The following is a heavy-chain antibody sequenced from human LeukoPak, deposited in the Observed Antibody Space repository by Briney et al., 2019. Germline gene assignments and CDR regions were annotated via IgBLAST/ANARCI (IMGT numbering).Heavy chain of an antibody. V-gene: IGHV4-31*03. CDR3: ARARESYYYGSGGVWFDP. Sequence: PSETLSLTCTVSGGSISSGGYYWSWIRQHPGKGLEWIGYIYYSGSTYYNPSLKSRVTISVDTSKNQFSLKLSSVTAADTAVYYCARARESYYYGSGGVWFDPWGQGTLVTVSS. CDR2: IYYSGST. CDR1: GGSISSGGYY. D-gene: IGHD3-10*01. J-gene: IGHJ5*02.